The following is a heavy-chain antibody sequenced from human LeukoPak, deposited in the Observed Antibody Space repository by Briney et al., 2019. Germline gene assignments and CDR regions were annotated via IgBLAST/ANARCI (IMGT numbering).Heavy chain of an antibody. D-gene: IGHD3-10*01. V-gene: IGHV4-30-2*01. CDR1: GGSISSGGYY. Sequence: SETLSLTCTVSGGSISSGGYYWSWIRQPPGKGLEWIGYIYHSGSTYYNPSLKSRVTISVDRSKNQFSLKLSSVTAADTAVYYCARNYYGPGSYYQDYWGQGTLVTVSS. CDR2: IYHSGST. CDR3: ARNYYGPGSYYQDY. J-gene: IGHJ4*02.